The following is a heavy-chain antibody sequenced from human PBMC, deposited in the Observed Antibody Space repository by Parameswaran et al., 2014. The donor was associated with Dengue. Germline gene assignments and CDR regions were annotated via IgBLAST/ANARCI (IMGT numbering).Heavy chain of an antibody. CDR3: AREKGELDVDY. V-gene: IGHV3-21*01. Sequence: WIRQPPGKGLEWVSSISSSSSYIYYADSVKGRFTISRDNAKNSLYLQMNSLRAEDTAVYYCAREKGELDVDYWGQGTLVTVSS. J-gene: IGHJ4*02. D-gene: IGHD1-7*01. CDR2: ISSSSSYI.